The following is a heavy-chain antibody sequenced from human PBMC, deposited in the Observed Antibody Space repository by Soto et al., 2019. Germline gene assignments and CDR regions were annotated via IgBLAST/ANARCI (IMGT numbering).Heavy chain of an antibody. Sequence: GSLRLSCAASGFTFSSYGMHWVRQAPGKGLEWVAVISYDGSNKYYADSVKGRFTISRDNSKNTLYLQMNSLRAEDTAVYYCAKESVTAMVQGYYFDDWGQGTLVTVSS. CDR1: GFTFSSYG. J-gene: IGHJ4*02. D-gene: IGHD5-18*01. V-gene: IGHV3-30*18. CDR3: AKESVTAMVQGYYFDD. CDR2: ISYDGSNK.